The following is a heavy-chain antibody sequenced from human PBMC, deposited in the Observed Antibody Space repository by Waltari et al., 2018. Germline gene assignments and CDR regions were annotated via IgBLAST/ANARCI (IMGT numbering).Heavy chain of an antibody. CDR2: IYTSGST. J-gene: IGHJ2*01. CDR1: GGSISSGSYY. CDR3: ARDRFLEWLGYGGPFDL. V-gene: IGHV4-61*02. D-gene: IGHD3-3*01. Sequence: QVQLQESGPGLVKPSQTLSLTCTVSGGSISSGSYYWSWIRQPAGKGLEWIGRIYTSGSTNYNPSLKSRVTISVDTSKNQFSLKLSSVTAADTAVYYCARDRFLEWLGYGGPFDLWGRGTLVTVSS.